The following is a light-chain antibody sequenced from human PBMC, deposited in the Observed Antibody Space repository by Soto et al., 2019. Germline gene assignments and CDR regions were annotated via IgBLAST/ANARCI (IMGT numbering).Light chain of an antibody. V-gene: IGKV1-5*01. J-gene: IGKJ1*01. Sequence: DIQMTQSPSTLSASIGDRVTITCRDSQSISNWLAWYQQKPGKAPKLLIYDASSLESGVPSRFSGSGSGTEFTLTISSLQPDDFATYYCQHYNSYSPWTFGQGTKVDI. CDR3: QHYNSYSPWT. CDR1: QSISNW. CDR2: DAS.